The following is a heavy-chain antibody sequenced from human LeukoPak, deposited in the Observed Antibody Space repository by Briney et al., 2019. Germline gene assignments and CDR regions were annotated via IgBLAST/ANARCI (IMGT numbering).Heavy chain of an antibody. Sequence: GGSLRLSCAASGFTFSSDGMHWVRQAPGKGLEWVAVISYDGSNKYYADSVKGRFTISRDNSKNTLYLQMNSLRAEDTAVYYCAKDRLGELSAHDYWGQGTLVTVSS. J-gene: IGHJ4*02. V-gene: IGHV3-30*18. CDR3: AKDRLGELSAHDY. D-gene: IGHD3-16*02. CDR1: GFTFSSDG. CDR2: ISYDGSNK.